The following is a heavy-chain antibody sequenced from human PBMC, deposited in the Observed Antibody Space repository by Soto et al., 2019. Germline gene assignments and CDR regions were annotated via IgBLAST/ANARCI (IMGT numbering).Heavy chain of an antibody. CDR3: ARVSGSYYWDLYYFDY. J-gene: IGHJ4*02. Sequence: SETLSLTCTVSGGSISSYYWSWIRQPPGKGLEWIGYIYYSGSTNYNPSLKSRVTISVDTSKNQFSLKLSSVTAADTAVYYCARVSGSYYWDLYYFDYWGQGTLVTVSS. CDR2: IYYSGST. V-gene: IGHV4-59*01. CDR1: GGSISSYY. D-gene: IGHD1-26*01.